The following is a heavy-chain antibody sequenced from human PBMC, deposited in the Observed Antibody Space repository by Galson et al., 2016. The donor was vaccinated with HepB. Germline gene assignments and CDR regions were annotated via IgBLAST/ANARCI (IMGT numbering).Heavy chain of an antibody. J-gene: IGHJ4*02. CDR3: ARGGSSSCDY. V-gene: IGHV1-2*02. CDR2: INPNSGGT. CDR1: GYTFTGFY. D-gene: IGHD6-6*01. Sequence: SVKVSCKASGYTFTGFYMHWVRQAPGQGLEWMGWINPNSGGTNYAQKFLGRVTMTRDKSISTVYMEVGSLRSDDTAMYYCARGGSSSCDYWGQGTLVIVSS.